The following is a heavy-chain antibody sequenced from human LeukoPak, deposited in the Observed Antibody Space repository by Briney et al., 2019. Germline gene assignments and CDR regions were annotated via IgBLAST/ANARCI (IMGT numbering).Heavy chain of an antibody. D-gene: IGHD3-3*01. J-gene: IGHJ5*02. CDR2: MNPNSGNT. V-gene: IGHV1-8*02. CDR3: ARGRLEWLSPEYNWFDP. Sequence: ASVNVSCTASGGTFSSYAISWVRQAPGQGLEWMGWMNPNSGNTGYAQKFQGRVTMTRNTSISTAYMELSSLRSEDTAVYYCARGRLEWLSPEYNWFDPWGQGTLVTVSS. CDR1: GGTFSSYA.